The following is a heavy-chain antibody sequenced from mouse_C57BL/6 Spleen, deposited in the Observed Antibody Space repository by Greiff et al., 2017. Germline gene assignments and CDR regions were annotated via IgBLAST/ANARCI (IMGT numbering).Heavy chain of an antibody. D-gene: IGHD2-1*01. Sequence: QVQLQQSGAELVKPGASVKISCKASGYAFRSYWMNWVKQRPGKGLEWIGQIYPGDGDTNYNGKFKGKATLTADKSSSTAYMQLSSLTSEDSAVYFCASRGNYGAMDYWGQGTSVTVSS. CDR3: ASRGNYGAMDY. J-gene: IGHJ4*01. CDR1: GYAFRSYW. V-gene: IGHV1-80*01. CDR2: IYPGDGDT.